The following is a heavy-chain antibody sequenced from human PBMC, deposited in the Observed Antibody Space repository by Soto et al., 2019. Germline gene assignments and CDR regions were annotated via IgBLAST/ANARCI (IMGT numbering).Heavy chain of an antibody. CDR2: ISGYHGDT. D-gene: IGHD2-15*01. Sequence: QVQLVQSVAEVKNPGASVRVSCKASGYTFTSYVITWVRQAPGQGLEWMGWISGYHGDTKYAQKFQDRVIMTTDTCTSTSHMQLRSPSSADPAVYYCAGVGIVVLVAALDAFVHGFDPWGQGTLVTVSS. J-gene: IGHJ5*02. CDR3: AGVGIVVLVAALDAFVHGFDP. CDR1: GYTFTSYV. V-gene: IGHV1-18*01.